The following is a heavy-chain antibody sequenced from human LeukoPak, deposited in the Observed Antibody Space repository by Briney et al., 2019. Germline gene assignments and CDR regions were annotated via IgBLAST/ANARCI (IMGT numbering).Heavy chain of an antibody. D-gene: IGHD3-22*01. CDR3: AKDDLYDSSGYLDY. V-gene: IGHV3-23*01. CDR1: GFTFSTYA. Sequence: GGSLRLSCAASGFTFSTYAMTWVRQAPGRGLEWVSLISGTGGSTYYADSVKGRFTISRDNSKNTLYLQMNSLRAEDTAVYYCAKDDLYDSSGYLDYWGQGTLVTVSS. CDR2: ISGTGGST. J-gene: IGHJ4*02.